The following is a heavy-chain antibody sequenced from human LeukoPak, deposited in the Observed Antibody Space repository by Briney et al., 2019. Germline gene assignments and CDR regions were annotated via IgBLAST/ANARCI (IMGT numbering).Heavy chain of an antibody. J-gene: IGHJ4*02. V-gene: IGHV4-59*01. Sequence: SETLSLTCTVSGGSISSYYWSWIRQPPGKGLEWIGYIDYSGSTNYNPSLKSRVTISVDTSTNQFSLKLSSVTAADTAVYYCARGGYYYDSSGYYSFDYWGQGTLVTVSS. CDR3: ARGGYYYDSSGYYSFDY. D-gene: IGHD3-22*01. CDR2: IDYSGST. CDR1: GGSISSYY.